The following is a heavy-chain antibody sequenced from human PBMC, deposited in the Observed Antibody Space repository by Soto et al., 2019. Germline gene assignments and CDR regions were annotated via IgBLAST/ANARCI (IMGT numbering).Heavy chain of an antibody. CDR3: VKEIASAQ. V-gene: IGHV3-7*01. CDR1: GFTFSNYW. CDR2: IKKDGSQK. J-gene: IGHJ4*02. Sequence: EVQLVESGGGLVQPGGFLRLSCETSGFTFSNYWMTWVRQAPGKGLEWVANIKKDGSQKNFVDSVKGRFTISRDNAKNSLYLQMDSLRVEDTAIYYCVKEIASAQWGQGTLVTVSS. D-gene: IGHD6-25*01.